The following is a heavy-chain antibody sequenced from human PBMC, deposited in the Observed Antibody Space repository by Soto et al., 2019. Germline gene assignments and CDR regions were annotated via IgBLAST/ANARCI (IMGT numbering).Heavy chain of an antibody. V-gene: IGHV3-23*01. CDR3: TSRSTAGGTGPSVFDI. CDR2: ISGSGGNT. CDR1: GFTFSSCF. Sequence: GGSLRLSCDASGFTFSSCFMSWVRQAPGKGLEWVSAISGSGGNTYFADSVKGRFTISRDNSKNTLYLQMNSLRVGDTALYYCTSRSTAGGTGPSVFDIWGQGTMVTVSS. J-gene: IGHJ3*02. D-gene: IGHD6-13*01.